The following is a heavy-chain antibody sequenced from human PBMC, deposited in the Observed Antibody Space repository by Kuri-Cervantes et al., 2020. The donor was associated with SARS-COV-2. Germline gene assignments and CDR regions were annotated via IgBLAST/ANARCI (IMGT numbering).Heavy chain of an antibody. CDR2: ISGSGSYI. V-gene: IGHV3-21*01. CDR3: ARVAGEGPIYYYYMDV. Sequence: GGSLRLSCVASGFTFSSYTLTWVRQAPGKALEWVSSISGSGSYIYYADSVKGRFTISRDDAKNSLYLQMNSLRGEDTAVYYCARVAGEGPIYYYYMDVWGKGTTVTVSS. D-gene: IGHD2-21*01. J-gene: IGHJ6*03. CDR1: GFTFSSYT.